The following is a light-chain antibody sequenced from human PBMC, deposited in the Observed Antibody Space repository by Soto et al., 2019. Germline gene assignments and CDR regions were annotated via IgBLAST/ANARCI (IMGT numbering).Light chain of an antibody. CDR3: QQLNSYSIFT. V-gene: IGKV1-9*01. CDR1: QGISSY. J-gene: IGKJ3*01. CDR2: GAS. Sequence: DIQLTQSPSLLSASVGDRVTITCRASQGISSYLAWYQQKPGKAPKLLIYGASTLQSGVPSRFSGSGSGTEFTLTISSLQPEDFATYYCQQLNSYSIFTFGPGTKVDIK.